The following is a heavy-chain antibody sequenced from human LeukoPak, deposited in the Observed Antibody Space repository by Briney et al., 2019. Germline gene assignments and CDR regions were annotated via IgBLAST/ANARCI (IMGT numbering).Heavy chain of an antibody. CDR3: ARESNYDY. J-gene: IGHJ4*02. V-gene: IGHV3-66*02. CDR2: IYSGGST. CDR1: GVTVSSTY. Sequence: GGSLRLSWAVSGVTVSSTYMSWVRQAPGRGLEWVSVIYSGGSTFYADSVKGRFTIARDNSKNTLYLQMNSLRAEDTAVYYCARESNYDYWGQGTLVTVSS.